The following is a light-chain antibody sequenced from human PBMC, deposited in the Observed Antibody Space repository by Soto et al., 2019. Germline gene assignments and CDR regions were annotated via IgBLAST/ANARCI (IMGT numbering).Light chain of an antibody. CDR3: QQYGGSMT. CDR1: QSLSSSY. CDR2: GAS. J-gene: IGKJ5*01. V-gene: IGKV3-20*01. Sequence: EIVLTQSPGTLSLSPGDTATLSCRASQSLSSSYLAWYQQRPGQAPRLLIYGASSRATGIPDRFSGSGSGTDFTLTISRLDPEDFAVYYCQQYGGSMTFGQGKRLEIE.